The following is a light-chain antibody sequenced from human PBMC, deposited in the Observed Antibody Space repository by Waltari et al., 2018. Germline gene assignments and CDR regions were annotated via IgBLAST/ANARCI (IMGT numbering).Light chain of an antibody. Sequence: IQLTQSPSSLSASVGDRVTITCRASQGISSYLGWSQQKPGRAPKLLIYEASNLYSGVPSRFSGSGSGTDFTLTISSLQPEDFATYFCQQLSTYPLNFGGGTKVE. CDR1: QGISSY. CDR3: QQLSTYPLN. CDR2: EAS. V-gene: IGKV1-9*01. J-gene: IGKJ4*01.